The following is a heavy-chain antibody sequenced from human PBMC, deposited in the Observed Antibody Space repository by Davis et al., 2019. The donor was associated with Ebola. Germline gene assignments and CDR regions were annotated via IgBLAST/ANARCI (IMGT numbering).Heavy chain of an antibody. Sequence: ASVKVSCKASGYTFTSYAMHWVRQAPGHRLEWMGWINAGNGNTKYSQKFQGRVTITRDTSASTAYMELSSLRSEDTAVYYCARGGYGTLADYYYGMDVWGKGTTVTVSS. J-gene: IGHJ6*04. CDR2: INAGNGNT. V-gene: IGHV1-3*01. CDR3: ARGGYGTLADYYYGMDV. D-gene: IGHD3-10*01. CDR1: GYTFTSYA.